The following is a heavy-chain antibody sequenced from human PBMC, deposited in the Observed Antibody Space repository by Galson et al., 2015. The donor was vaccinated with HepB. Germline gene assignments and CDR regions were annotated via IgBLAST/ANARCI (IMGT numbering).Heavy chain of an antibody. CDR3: ARDREWLVRY. J-gene: IGHJ4*02. V-gene: IGHV3-30-3*01. D-gene: IGHD6-19*01. CDR1: GFTFSSYA. CDR2: ISYDGSNK. Sequence: SLRLSCAASGFTFSSYAMHWVRQAPGKGLEWVAVISYDGSNKYYADSVKGRFTISRDNSKNTLYLQMNSLRAEDTAVYYCARDREWLVRYWGQGTLVTVSS.